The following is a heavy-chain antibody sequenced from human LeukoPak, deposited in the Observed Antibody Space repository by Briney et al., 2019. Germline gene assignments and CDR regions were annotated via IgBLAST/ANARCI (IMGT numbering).Heavy chain of an antibody. J-gene: IGHJ4*02. V-gene: IGHV3-74*01. CDR3: ARDRYSGSYYHDY. Sequence: GGSLRLSCAASGFTFSSYWMHWVRQAPGKGLVWVSRVNSDGSSTSYADSVKGRFTISRDNAKNTLYLQMNSLRAEDTAVYYCARDRYSGSYYHDYWGQGTLVTVSS. CDR2: VNSDGSST. D-gene: IGHD1-26*01. CDR1: GFTFSSYW.